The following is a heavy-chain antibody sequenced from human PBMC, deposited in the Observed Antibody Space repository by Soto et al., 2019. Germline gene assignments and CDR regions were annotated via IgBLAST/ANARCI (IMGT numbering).Heavy chain of an antibody. CDR3: ARRKERSGPYYLDY. J-gene: IGHJ4*02. V-gene: IGHV1-8*01. D-gene: IGHD6-25*01. Sequence: QVQLVQSGAEVKKPGASVKVSCKASGYTFATYDFAWVRQATGQGLEWMGWMNPNTGNTGYAQAFRGRVTMTRNTSITTAYMELSSLRSEDTAVYFCARRKERSGPYYLDYWGQGTLVTVSP. CDR2: MNPNTGNT. CDR1: GYTFATYD.